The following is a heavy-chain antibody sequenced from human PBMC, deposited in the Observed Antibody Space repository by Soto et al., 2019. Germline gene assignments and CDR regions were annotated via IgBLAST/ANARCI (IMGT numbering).Heavy chain of an antibody. Sequence: SGPTLVNPTQTLTLTCTFSGFSLSTSGMCVSWIRQPPGKALEWLARIDWDDDKYYSISLKTRLTISKDTSKNQVVLTMTNMDPVDTATYYCARMSSGYDFWSGYLHYYYYGMDVWGQGTTVTVSS. CDR2: IDWDDDK. CDR1: GFSLSTSGMC. V-gene: IGHV2-70*11. J-gene: IGHJ6*02. CDR3: ARMSSGYDFWSGYLHYYYYGMDV. D-gene: IGHD3-3*01.